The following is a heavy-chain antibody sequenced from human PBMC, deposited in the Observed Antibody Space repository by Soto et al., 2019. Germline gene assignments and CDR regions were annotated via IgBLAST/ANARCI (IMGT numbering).Heavy chain of an antibody. CDR2: ISYDGSNK. V-gene: IGHV3-30-3*01. D-gene: IGHD4-17*01. Sequence: QVQLVESGGGVVQPGRSLRLSCAASGFTFSSYAMHWVRQAPGKGLEWVAVISYDGSNKYYADSVKGRFTISRDNSKNTLYLQMNSLRAEDTAVYYCARGYDYGDLPLCYWGQGTLVTVSS. CDR1: GFTFSSYA. CDR3: ARGYDYGDLPLCY. J-gene: IGHJ4*02.